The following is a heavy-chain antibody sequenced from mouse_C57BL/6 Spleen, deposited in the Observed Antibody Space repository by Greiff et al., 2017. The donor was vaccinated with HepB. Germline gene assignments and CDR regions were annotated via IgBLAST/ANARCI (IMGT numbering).Heavy chain of an antibody. Sequence: QVQLQQPGAELVMPGASVKLSCKASGYTFTSYWMHWVKQRPGQGLEWIGEIDPSDSYTNYNQKFKGKSTLTVDKSSSTAYMQLSSLTSEDSAVYDCARRGHIYYGYDWFAYWGQGTLVTVSA. D-gene: IGHD2-2*01. CDR3: ARRGHIYYGYDWFAY. CDR1: GYTFTSYW. V-gene: IGHV1-69*01. J-gene: IGHJ3*01. CDR2: IDPSDSYT.